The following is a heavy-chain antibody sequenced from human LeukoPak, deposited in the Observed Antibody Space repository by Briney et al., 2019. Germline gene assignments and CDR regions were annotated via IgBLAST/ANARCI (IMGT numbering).Heavy chain of an antibody. J-gene: IGHJ4*02. CDR2: IGTYSGNK. Sequence: ASVKVSCKTSGYTFTNNAITWVRQAPGQGLEWMGWIGTYSGNKNLAQKFQGRVTMTTDTPTSTAYMELKSLRSDDTAVYSCARGGSGAYCPDFWGQGTLVIVSS. D-gene: IGHD3-10*01. V-gene: IGHV1-18*01. CDR1: GYTFTNNA. CDR3: ARGGSGAYCPDF.